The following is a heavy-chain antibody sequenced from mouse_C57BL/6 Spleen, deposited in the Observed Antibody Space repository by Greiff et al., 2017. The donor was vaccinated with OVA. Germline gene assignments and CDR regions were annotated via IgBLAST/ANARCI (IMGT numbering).Heavy chain of an antibody. CDR1: GYTFPSYC. CDR2: VYPGSGST. J-gene: IGHJ2*01. V-gene: IGHV1-55*01. CDR3: AREGYDDDGPYAMDY. D-gene: IGHD2-4*01. Sequence: VQLQQPGAELVKPGASVKLSCKASGYTFPSYCITWVKQRPGHGLEWIGDVYPGSGSTNYNETFKSQATLTVDTSSRTAYMQLIRLTSEDSAVYDCAREGYDDDGPYAMDYWGKGTTLTVSS.